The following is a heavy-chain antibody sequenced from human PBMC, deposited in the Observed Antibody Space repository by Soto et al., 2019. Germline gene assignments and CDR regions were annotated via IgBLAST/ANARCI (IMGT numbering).Heavy chain of an antibody. J-gene: IGHJ4*02. V-gene: IGHV3-74*01. CDR1: GFAFGSYW. D-gene: IGHD1-1*01. CDR2: ISQDGAIA. Sequence: VQLVESGGGLVQPGGSLRLSCAASGFAFGSYWMHWDRQAPGKGLVWVSRISQDGAIATQADSVKGRFTISRDNAKNTLFLQMNSLRADDTAVYYCLRDQRHWNEFAAQWGQGTLVTVSS. CDR3: LRDQRHWNEFAAQ.